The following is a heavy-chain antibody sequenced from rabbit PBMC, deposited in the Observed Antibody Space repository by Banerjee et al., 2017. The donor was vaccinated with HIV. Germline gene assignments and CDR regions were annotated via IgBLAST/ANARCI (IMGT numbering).Heavy chain of an antibody. V-gene: IGHV1S40*01. CDR1: GFSFSSSYY. Sequence: QSLEESGGDLVKPGASLTLTCKASGFSFSSSYYMCWVRQAPGKGLEWIGCIAAGSSGSTYYANWAKGRFTISKTSSTTVTLQMTSLTAAETATYFCAGDIKGSSDIYFDLWGQGTLVT. J-gene: IGHJ4*01. CDR3: AGDIKGSSDIYFDL. CDR2: IAAGSSGST. D-gene: IGHD1-1*01.